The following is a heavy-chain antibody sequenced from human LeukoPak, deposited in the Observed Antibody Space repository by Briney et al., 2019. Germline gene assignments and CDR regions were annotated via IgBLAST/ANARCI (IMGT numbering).Heavy chain of an antibody. V-gene: IGHV3-48*03. Sequence: GGSLRLSCAASGFTFSSYEMNWVRQAPGKGLEWVSYISSSGSTIYYADSVKGRFTISRDNAKNSLYLQMNSLRAEDTAVYYCAGAFAAAGWFDPWGQGTLVTVSS. J-gene: IGHJ5*02. CDR3: AGAFAAAGWFDP. D-gene: IGHD6-13*01. CDR2: ISSSGSTI. CDR1: GFTFSSYE.